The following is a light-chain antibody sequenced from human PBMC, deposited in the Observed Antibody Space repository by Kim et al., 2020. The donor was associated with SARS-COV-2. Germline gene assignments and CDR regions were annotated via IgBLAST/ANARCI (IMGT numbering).Light chain of an antibody. CDR3: QQSYSAPFT. CDR1: QTFSTY. J-gene: IGKJ2*01. V-gene: IGKV1-39*01. CDR2: GAS. Sequence: DIQMTQFPSSLSASVGDRVTITCRASQTFSTYLTWYQQKPGKVPKLLIYGASNLQTGIPSRFSGSGSGTDFTLTISSLQPEDFATYYCQQSYSAPFTFGRGTKVDIK.